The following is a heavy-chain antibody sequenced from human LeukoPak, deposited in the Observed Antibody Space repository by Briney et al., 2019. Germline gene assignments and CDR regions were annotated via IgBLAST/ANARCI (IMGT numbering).Heavy chain of an antibody. CDR3: ARGSRTGWYYFDY. CDR1: GGTFSSYA. V-gene: IGHV1-69*06. Sequence: SVKVSCKASGGTFSSYAFSWVRQAPGQGLEWMGGIIPISGTANYAQKFQVRVTITADTSTSTAYMELSSLRSDDTAVYYCARGSRTGWYYFDYWGQGTLVTVSS. D-gene: IGHD6-19*01. J-gene: IGHJ4*02. CDR2: IIPISGTA.